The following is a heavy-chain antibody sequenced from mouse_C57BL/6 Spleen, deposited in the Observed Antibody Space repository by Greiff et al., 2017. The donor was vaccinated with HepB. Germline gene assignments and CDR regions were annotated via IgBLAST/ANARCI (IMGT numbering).Heavy chain of an antibody. CDR2: ISSGSSTI. D-gene: IGHD2-3*01. CDR3: ARRWLPPDWYFDV. V-gene: IGHV5-17*01. J-gene: IGHJ1*03. Sequence: EVQRVESGGGLVKPGGSLKLSCAASGFTFSDYGMHWVRQAPEKGLEWVAYISSGSSTIYYADTVKGRFTISRDNAKNTLFLQMTSLRSEDTAMYYCARRWLPPDWYFDVWGTGTTVTVSS. CDR1: GFTFSDYG.